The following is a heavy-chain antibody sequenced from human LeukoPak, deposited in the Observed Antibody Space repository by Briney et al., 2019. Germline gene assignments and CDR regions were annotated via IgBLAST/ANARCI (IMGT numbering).Heavy chain of an antibody. CDR2: ISWNSGSI. CDR3: AKDGVAADYGMDV. Sequence: QPGRSLRLSCAASGFTFDDYAMHWVRHAPGKGLEWVSGISWNSGSIGYADSVKGRFTISRDNAKNSLYLQMNSLRAADTALYYCAKDGVAADYGMDVWGQGTTVTVSS. V-gene: IGHV3-9*01. D-gene: IGHD6-13*01. CDR1: GFTFDDYA. J-gene: IGHJ6*02.